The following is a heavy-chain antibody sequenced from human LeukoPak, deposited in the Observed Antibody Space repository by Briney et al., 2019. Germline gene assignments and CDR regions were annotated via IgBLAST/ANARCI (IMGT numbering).Heavy chain of an antibody. CDR2: IYYSVST. CDR1: GGSISSYY. CDR3: ARAPLRGCDFDY. J-gene: IGHJ4*02. Sequence: SETLSLTCTVSGGSISSYYWSWIRQPPGRGLEWIGYIYYSVSTNYNPSLKSRVTISVDTSKNQFSLKLSSVTAADTAVYYCARAPLRGCDFDYCGQGTLVTVSS. V-gene: IGHV4-59*01. D-gene: IGHD4-17*01.